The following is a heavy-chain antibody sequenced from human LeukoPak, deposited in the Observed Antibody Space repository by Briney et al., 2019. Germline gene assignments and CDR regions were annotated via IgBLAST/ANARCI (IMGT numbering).Heavy chain of an antibody. J-gene: IGHJ5*02. CDR1: GYSISSGYY. CDR3: ATTTIGGVNWFDP. Sequence: SETLSLTCAVSGYSISSGYYWGWIRQPPGQGLEWIGSIYHSGSTYYNPSLKSRVTISVDTSKNQFSLKLSSVTAADTAVYYCATTTIGGVNWFDPWGQGTLVTVSS. D-gene: IGHD3-16*01. V-gene: IGHV4-38-2*01. CDR2: IYHSGST.